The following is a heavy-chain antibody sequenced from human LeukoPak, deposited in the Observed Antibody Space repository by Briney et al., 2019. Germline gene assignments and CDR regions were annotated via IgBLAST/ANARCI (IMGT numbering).Heavy chain of an antibody. J-gene: IGHJ3*02. D-gene: IGHD2-2*01. V-gene: IGHV4-38-2*02. CDR2: IYHSGST. CDR1: GYSIGSGYY. CDR3: ARNSPHSTSWNDAFDI. Sequence: SETLSLTCTVSGYSIGSGYYWGWIRQPPGKGLEWIGSIYHSGSTYYNPSLKSRVTISVDTSKNQFSLKLSSVTAADTAVYYCARNSPHSTSWNDAFDIWGQGTMVTVSS.